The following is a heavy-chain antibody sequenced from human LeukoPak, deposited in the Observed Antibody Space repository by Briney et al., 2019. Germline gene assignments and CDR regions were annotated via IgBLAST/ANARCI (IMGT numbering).Heavy chain of an antibody. V-gene: IGHV3-7*03. J-gene: IGHJ4*02. CDR1: GFTFSSYW. CDR3: ARVGVIMVRGVTPPDY. D-gene: IGHD3-10*01. CDR2: IKQDGSEK. Sequence: GGSLRLSCAASGFTFSSYWMSWVRQAPGKGLEWVANIKQDGSEKYYVDSVKGRFTISRDNAKNSLYLQMNSLRSDDTAVYYCARVGVIMVRGVTPPDYWGQGTLVTVSS.